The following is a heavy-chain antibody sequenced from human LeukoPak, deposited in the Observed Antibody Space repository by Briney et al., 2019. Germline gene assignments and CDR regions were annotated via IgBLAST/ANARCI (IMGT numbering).Heavy chain of an antibody. CDR1: GYTFTSSY. Sequence: ASVKVSCKASGYTFTSSYMYWVRQAPGQGLEWMGRINPNNGDTNYAQKFQGRVTMTMDTSISTAYMELSSLRVDDTAVYCCARGYTSGLYGAFDSFDMWGQGAMVIVSS. CDR3: ARGYTSGLYGAFDSFDM. J-gene: IGHJ3*02. V-gene: IGHV1-2*06. CDR2: INPNNGDT. D-gene: IGHD6-19*01.